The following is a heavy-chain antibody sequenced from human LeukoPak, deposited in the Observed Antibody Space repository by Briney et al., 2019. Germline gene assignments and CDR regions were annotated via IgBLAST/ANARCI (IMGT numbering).Heavy chain of an antibody. V-gene: IGHV7-4-1*02. Sequence: GASVKVSCKASGYIFTTNSLVWVRQDPGQGLEWMGWINTNTGNPTYAQGFTGRFVFSLDTSVSTAYLQISSLKAEDTAVYYCARGKPVAGKNWFDPWGQGTLVTVSS. J-gene: IGHJ5*02. CDR3: ARGKPVAGKNWFDP. D-gene: IGHD6-19*01. CDR2: INTNTGNP. CDR1: GYIFTTNS.